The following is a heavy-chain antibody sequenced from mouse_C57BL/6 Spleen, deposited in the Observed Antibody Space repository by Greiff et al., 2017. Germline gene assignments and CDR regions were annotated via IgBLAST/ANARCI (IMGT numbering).Heavy chain of an antibody. CDR1: GYTFTDYY. CDR3: ASTVVARTGIDY. J-gene: IGHJ2*01. D-gene: IGHD1-1*01. CDR2: INPNNGGT. Sequence: EVQLQQSGPELVKPGASVKISCKASGYTFTDYYMNWVKQSHGKSLEWIGDINPNNGGTSYNQKFKGKATLTVDKSSSTAYMELRSLTSEDSAVYYCASTVVARTGIDYWGQGTTLTVSS. V-gene: IGHV1-26*01.